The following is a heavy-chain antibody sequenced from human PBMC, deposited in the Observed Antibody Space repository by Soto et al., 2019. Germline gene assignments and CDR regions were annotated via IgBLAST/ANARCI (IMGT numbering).Heavy chain of an antibody. CDR3: ARGALNYDLWSGPINDGMDV. D-gene: IGHD3-3*01. J-gene: IGHJ6*02. Sequence: PXETLSRKCSGLGGSFSDYKKNLNWIRQPPGEGLEWIGEINQRGSTSHNPSLKSRVTLSLDTSKNQISLILTTVTAADTAVYYRARGALNYDLWSGPINDGMDVWGQGTTVTVSS. CDR2: INQRGST. CDR1: GGSFSDYKKN. V-gene: IGHV4-34*01.